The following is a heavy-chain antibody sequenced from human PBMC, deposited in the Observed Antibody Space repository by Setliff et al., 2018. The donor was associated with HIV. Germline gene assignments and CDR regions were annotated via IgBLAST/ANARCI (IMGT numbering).Heavy chain of an antibody. CDR1: GGSISSGSYY. D-gene: IGHD3-22*01. V-gene: IGHV4-61*09. CDR3: AREAEYYYDKGGAFDI. J-gene: IGHJ3*02. CDR2: IQTSGST. Sequence: KPSETLSLTCTVSGGSISSGSYYWSWIRQPAGKGLEWIGHIQTSGSTHNHPSLKGRVTISVDTSKNQFSLKLSSVTAADTAVYYCAREAEYYYDKGGAFDIWGQGTMVTVSS.